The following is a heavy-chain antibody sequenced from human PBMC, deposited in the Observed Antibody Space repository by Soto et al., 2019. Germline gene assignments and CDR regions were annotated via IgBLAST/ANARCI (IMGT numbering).Heavy chain of an antibody. CDR1: GFTFSSYN. Sequence: EVQLVESGGGLVQPGGSLRLSCAASGFTFSSYNMNWVRQAPGKGLEWVSYISSSGSTIYYADSVKGRFTISRDNAKNSLYLQMNSLRDEDTAVYYCARDRNDFWSGYSYGMDVWGQGTTVTVSS. CDR3: ARDRNDFWSGYSYGMDV. CDR2: ISSSGSTI. V-gene: IGHV3-48*02. D-gene: IGHD3-3*01. J-gene: IGHJ6*02.